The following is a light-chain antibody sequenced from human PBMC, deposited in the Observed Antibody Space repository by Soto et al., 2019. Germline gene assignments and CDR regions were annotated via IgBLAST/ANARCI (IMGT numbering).Light chain of an antibody. CDR1: SSDVGDYNY. J-gene: IGLJ2*01. CDR2: EVS. Sequence: QSALTQPPSASGTLGQSVTIPCTGTSSDVGDYNYVSWYQQHPGKVPKLMIYEVSKRPSGVPDRFSGSKSGNTASLPVSGRQAEDEADYYCSSFAGSPVVFGEGTKLTVL. V-gene: IGLV2-8*01. CDR3: SSFAGSPVV.